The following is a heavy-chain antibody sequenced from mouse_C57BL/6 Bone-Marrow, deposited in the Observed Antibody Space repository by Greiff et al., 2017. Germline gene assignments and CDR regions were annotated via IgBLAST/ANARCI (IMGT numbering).Heavy chain of an antibody. CDR2: IWSGGST. J-gene: IGHJ1*03. Sequence: QVQLKESGPGLVQPSQSLSITCTVSGFSLTSYGVHWVRQSPGKGLEWLGVIWSGGSTDYNAAFISRLSTSKDNSKSQVFFKMNSLQADDTAIYYCARAPYGNSYWYFDVWGTGTTVTVSS. D-gene: IGHD2-1*01. V-gene: IGHV2-2*01. CDR1: GFSLTSYG. CDR3: ARAPYGNSYWYFDV.